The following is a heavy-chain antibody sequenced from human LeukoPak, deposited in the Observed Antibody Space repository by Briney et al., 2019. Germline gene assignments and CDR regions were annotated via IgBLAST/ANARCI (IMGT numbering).Heavy chain of an antibody. J-gene: IGHJ4*02. CDR3: ARGGPSVKMIRGDFDH. D-gene: IGHD3-10*01. CDR1: GFTFSNYA. CDR2: LSGSGDTT. Sequence: GVSLRLSCSGTGFTFSNYAMSWVRQAPGKGLEWVSNLSGSGDTTEYADSVKGRFAISRDNSDNTVYLEMNRLRVEDTAVYYCARGGPSVKMIRGDFDHWGQGTLVTVSS. V-gene: IGHV3-23*01.